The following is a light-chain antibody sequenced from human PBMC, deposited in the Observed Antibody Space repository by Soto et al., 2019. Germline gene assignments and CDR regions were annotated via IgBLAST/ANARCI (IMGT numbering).Light chain of an antibody. V-gene: IGKV3-15*01. CDR2: DAS. CDR3: QQRNSWPPTFT. CDR1: QNIDNK. J-gene: IGKJ5*01. Sequence: EIVMTRSPATLSVSPWEIATLSCRASQNIDNKLVWYQQKPGQVPRLLIYDASTRATGIPARFSGSGSGTEFTLTISSLQSEDFAVYYCQQRNSWPPTFTFGQGTRLEIK.